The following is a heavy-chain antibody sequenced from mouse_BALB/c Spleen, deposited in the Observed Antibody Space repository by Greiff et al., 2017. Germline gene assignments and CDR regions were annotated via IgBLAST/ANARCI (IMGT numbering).Heavy chain of an antibody. Sequence: EVKLQESGAELVKPGASVKLSCTASGFNIKDTYMHWVKQRPEQGLEWIGRIDPANGNTKYDPKFQGKATITADTSSNTAYLQLSSLTSEDTAVYYCASWLRDAMDYWGQGTSVTVSS. CDR2: IDPANGNT. CDR1: GFNIKDTY. J-gene: IGHJ4*01. V-gene: IGHV14-3*02. D-gene: IGHD2-2*01. CDR3: ASWLRDAMDY.